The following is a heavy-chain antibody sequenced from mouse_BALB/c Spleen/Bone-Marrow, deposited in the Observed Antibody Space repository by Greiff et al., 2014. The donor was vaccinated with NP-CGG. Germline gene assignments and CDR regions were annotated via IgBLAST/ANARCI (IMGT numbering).Heavy chain of an antibody. D-gene: IGHD1-2*01. CDR2: ISNGGGST. V-gene: IGHV5-12*02. CDR3: ARRTAYAMDY. Sequence: EVKLVESGGGLVQPGGPLKLSCATSGFTFSDYYMYWVRQTPEKRLEWVAYISNGGGSTYYPDTVKGRFTISRDNAKNTLYLQMSRLKSEDTAMYYCARRTAYAMDYWGQGTSVTVSS. J-gene: IGHJ4*01. CDR1: GFTFSDYY.